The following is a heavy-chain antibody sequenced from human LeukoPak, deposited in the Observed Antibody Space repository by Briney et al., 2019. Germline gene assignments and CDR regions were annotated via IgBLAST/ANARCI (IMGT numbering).Heavy chain of an antibody. CDR2: ISAYNGNT. V-gene: IGHV1-18*04. Sequence: ASVKVSCKASGYTCTSYGISWVRQAPGQGLEWMGWISAYNGNTNYAQKLQGRVTMTTDTSTSTAYMELRSLRSDDTAVYYCAREIGIAVAGTIYYYYGMDVWGKGTTVTVSS. CDR1: GYTCTSYG. J-gene: IGHJ6*04. D-gene: IGHD6-19*01. CDR3: AREIGIAVAGTIYYYYGMDV.